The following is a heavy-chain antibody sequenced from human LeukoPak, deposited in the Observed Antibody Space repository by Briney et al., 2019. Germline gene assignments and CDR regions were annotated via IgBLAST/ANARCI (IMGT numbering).Heavy chain of an antibody. CDR1: GFTFSSYS. J-gene: IGHJ4*02. V-gene: IGHV3-21*04. CDR2: ISSSSSYI. D-gene: IGHD3-22*01. CDR3: AKVRGYYYDHLFDY. Sequence: GGSLRLSCAASGFTFSSYSMNWVRQAPGKGLEWVSSISSSSSYIYYADSVKGRFTISRDNAKNSLYLQMNSLRAEDTAVYYCAKVRGYYYDHLFDYWGQGTLVTVSS.